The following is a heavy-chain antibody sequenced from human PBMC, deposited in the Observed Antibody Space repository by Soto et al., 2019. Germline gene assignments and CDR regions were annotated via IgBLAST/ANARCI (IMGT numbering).Heavy chain of an antibody. CDR3: ARGGNYVFDY. CDR2: ISDDGTTT. CDR1: VFTFSIYW. Sequence: WWSLRLSCFVSVFTFSIYWMHWVRQVPGQSPFWVSRISDDGTTTNYADSVRGRFTISRDNSKNTLYLQMNSLRAEDTAVYYCARGGNYVFDYWGQGTLVTVSS. J-gene: IGHJ4*02. D-gene: IGHD1-26*01. V-gene: IGHV3-74*01.